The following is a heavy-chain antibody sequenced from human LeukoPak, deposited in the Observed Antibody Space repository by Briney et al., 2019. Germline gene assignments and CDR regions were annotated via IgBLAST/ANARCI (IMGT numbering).Heavy chain of an antibody. J-gene: IGHJ4*02. D-gene: IGHD2-2*02. Sequence: GGSLRLSCAASGFTFSDYYMSWVRQAPGKGLEGVSYICSSSGYKNYADSVKGRFTISRDNAKNSLYLQMKSLRAEETAVYYWARESGDGVVQPAINWGQETLVPVPS. CDR2: ICSSSGYK. CDR1: GFTFSDYY. CDR3: ARESGDGVVQPAIN. V-gene: IGHV3-11*06.